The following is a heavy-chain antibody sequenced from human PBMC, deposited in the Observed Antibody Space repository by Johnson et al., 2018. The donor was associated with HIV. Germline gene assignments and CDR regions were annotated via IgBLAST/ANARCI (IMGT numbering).Heavy chain of an antibody. V-gene: IGHV3-64*01. CDR2: ISSNGGST. Sequence: VQLVESGGGLVQPGGSLRLSCAASGFIFSSYAMHWVRQAPGKGLQYVSAISSNGGSTYYANSVKGRFTISRDNSRNTLYLPKGRLRVEDMAVYYCARDVASVYGPGDLAFDIWGQGKMVTVSS. J-gene: IGHJ3*02. D-gene: IGHD3-10*01. CDR3: ARDVASVYGPGDLAFDI. CDR1: GFIFSSYA.